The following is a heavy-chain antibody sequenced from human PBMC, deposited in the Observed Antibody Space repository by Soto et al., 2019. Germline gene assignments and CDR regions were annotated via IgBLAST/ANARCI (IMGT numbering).Heavy chain of an antibody. CDR3: ARSTRNYLAYCGGDCYSDWFDP. J-gene: IGHJ5*02. CDR2: IYYSGST. Sequence: PSETLSLTCTVSGGSVSSGSYYWSWIRQPPGKGLEWIGYIYYSGSTYYNPSLKSRVTISVDTSKNQFSLKLSSVTAADTAVYYCARSTRNYLAYCGGDCYSDWFDPWGQGTLVTVSS. CDR1: GGSVSSGSYY. D-gene: IGHD2-21*02. V-gene: IGHV4-30-4*08.